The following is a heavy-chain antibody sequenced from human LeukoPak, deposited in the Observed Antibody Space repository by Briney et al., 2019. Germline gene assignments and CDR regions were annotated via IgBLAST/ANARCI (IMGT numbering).Heavy chain of an antibody. J-gene: IGHJ4*02. V-gene: IGHV3-48*03. Sequence: GGSLRLSCAASGFTFSSYEMNWVRQAPGEGLEWVSYISSSGSTIYYADSVKGRFTISRDNAKNSLYLQMNSLRAEDTAVYYCAVAAETTFDYWGQGTLVTVSS. D-gene: IGHD6-13*01. CDR2: ISSSGSTI. CDR3: AVAAETTFDY. CDR1: GFTFSSYE.